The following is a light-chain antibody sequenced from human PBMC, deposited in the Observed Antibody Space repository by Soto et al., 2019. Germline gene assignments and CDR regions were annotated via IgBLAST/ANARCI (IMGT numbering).Light chain of an antibody. CDR3: QQYHNWPPQYT. CDR2: GAS. CDR1: QSVASN. Sequence: EIVMTQSPASLSVSPGDGATLSCRASQSVASNVAWYQQKPGQGPRLLIHGASTRAVGVPARFSGSGSGTSFTLTISRRPSEDFAVYYCQQYHNWPPQYTFGQGTKLQIK. V-gene: IGKV3-15*01. J-gene: IGKJ2*01.